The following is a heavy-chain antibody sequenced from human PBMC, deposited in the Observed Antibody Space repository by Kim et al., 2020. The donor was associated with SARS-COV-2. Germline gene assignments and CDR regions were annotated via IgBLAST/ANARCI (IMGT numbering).Heavy chain of an antibody. CDR2: IYYSGST. J-gene: IGHJ4*01. V-gene: IGHV4-39*07. D-gene: IGHD5-12*01. CDR3: ARDWRWLQLGRGYYFD. CDR1: GGSISSSSYY. Sequence: SETLSLTCTVSGGSISSSSYYWGWIRQPPGKGLEWIGSIYYSGSTYYNPSLKSRVTISVDTSKNQFSLKLSSVTAADTAVYYCARDWRWLQLGRGYYFD.